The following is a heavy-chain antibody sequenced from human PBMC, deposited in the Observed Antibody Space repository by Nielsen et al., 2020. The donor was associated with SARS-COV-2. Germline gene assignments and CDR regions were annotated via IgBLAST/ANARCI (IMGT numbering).Heavy chain of an antibody. CDR3: AGGFLAAAGTGLGYFQH. D-gene: IGHD6-13*01. CDR2: INHSGST. CDR1: GGSFSGYY. Sequence: SETLSLTCAVYGGSFSGYYWSWIRQPPGKGLEWIGEINHSGSTNYNPSLKSRVTISVDTSKNQFSLKLSSVTAADTAVYYCAGGFLAAAGTGLGYFQHWGQGTLVTVSS. V-gene: IGHV4-34*01. J-gene: IGHJ1*01.